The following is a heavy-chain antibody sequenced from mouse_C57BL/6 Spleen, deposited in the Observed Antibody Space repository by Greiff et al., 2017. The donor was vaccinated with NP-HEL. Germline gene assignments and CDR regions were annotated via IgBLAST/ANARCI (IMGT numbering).Heavy chain of an antibody. D-gene: IGHD2-5*01. CDR3: ARVNSNYVGWYFDV. Sequence: EVQLVESGPGLVKPSQSLSLTCSVTGYSITSGYYWNWIRQFPGNKLEWMGYISYDGSNNYNPSLKNRISITRDTSKNQFFLKLNSVTTEDTATYYCARVNSNYVGWYFDVWGTGTTVTVSS. J-gene: IGHJ1*03. CDR1: GYSITSGYY. CDR2: ISYDGSN. V-gene: IGHV3-6*01.